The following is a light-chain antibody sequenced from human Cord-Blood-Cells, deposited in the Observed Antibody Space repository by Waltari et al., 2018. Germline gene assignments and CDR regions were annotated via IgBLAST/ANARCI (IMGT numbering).Light chain of an antibody. CDR1: SGRIASNY. J-gene: IGLJ3*02. CDR3: QSYDSSNWV. Sequence: NFMLTQPHSVSESPGKTVTISCTRSSGRIASNYVQRYQQPPGSSPTTVIYEDNQRPSGVPDRFSGSIDSSSNSASLTISGLKTEDEADYYCQSYDSSNWVFGGGTKLTVL. V-gene: IGLV6-57*01. CDR2: EDN.